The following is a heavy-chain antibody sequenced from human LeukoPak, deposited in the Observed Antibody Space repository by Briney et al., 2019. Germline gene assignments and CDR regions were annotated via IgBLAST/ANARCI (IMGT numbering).Heavy chain of an antibody. Sequence: GGSLRLSCAASGFIFSSYWMSWVRQAPGKGLEWVANIKQDGSEKYYVDSVKGRFTISRDNAKDSLYLQMNSLRAEDTAVYYCARGARSGYAKYWGQGTLVTVSS. CDR1: GFIFSSYW. D-gene: IGHD5-12*01. V-gene: IGHV3-7*01. J-gene: IGHJ4*02. CDR2: IKQDGSEK. CDR3: ARGARSGYAKY.